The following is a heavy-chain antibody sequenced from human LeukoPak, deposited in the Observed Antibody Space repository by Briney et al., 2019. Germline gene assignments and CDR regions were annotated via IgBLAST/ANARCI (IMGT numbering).Heavy chain of an antibody. Sequence: GGSLRLSCAASGFSLSDYWMTWVRQAPGKGLECVGDIKFDGSEIYYLDSVRGRFSISRDNAKNSLYFQMNSLRVEDTTVYYCTRDLNHDSSGWGQGTLVTVSS. CDR1: GFSLSDYW. V-gene: IGHV3-7*01. CDR3: TRDLNHDSSG. CDR2: IKFDGSEI. D-gene: IGHD3-22*01. J-gene: IGHJ4*02.